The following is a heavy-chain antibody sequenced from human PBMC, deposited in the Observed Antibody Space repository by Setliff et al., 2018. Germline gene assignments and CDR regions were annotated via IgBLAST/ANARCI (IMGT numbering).Heavy chain of an antibody. CDR1: GFTFSSYG. J-gene: IGHJ4*02. Sequence: PGGSLRLSCAASGFTFSSYGMHWVRQAPGKGLEWVAVIWYDGSNKYYADSVKGRFTISRDNARNLLYLQMNSLRVDDTAVYYCSSYLVSWGQGALVTVSS. D-gene: IGHD2-21*01. CDR2: IWYDGSNK. V-gene: IGHV3-33*03. CDR3: SSYLVS.